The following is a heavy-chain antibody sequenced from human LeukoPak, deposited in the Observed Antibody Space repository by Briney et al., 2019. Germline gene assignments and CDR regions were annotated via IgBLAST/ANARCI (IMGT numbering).Heavy chain of an antibody. J-gene: IGHJ6*02. CDR3: ARRGIWDYSMDV. Sequence: GGSLRLSCAASGSTFSKHSMNWVRLAPGKELEWVSSISTGSSYIYYADSVKGRFTITRDNAKNSLYLQMNSLRAEDTAMYYCARRGIWDYSMDVWGQGTTVTVSS. CDR2: ISTGSSYI. V-gene: IGHV3-21*01. CDR1: GSTFSKHS. D-gene: IGHD2/OR15-2a*01.